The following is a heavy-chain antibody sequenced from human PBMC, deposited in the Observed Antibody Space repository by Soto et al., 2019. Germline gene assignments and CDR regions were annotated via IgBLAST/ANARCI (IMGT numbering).Heavy chain of an antibody. D-gene: IGHD4-17*01. CDR3: ARDLTATYGAYGMDV. V-gene: IGHV4-61*01. J-gene: IGHJ6*02. CDR1: GVSVSSGSYY. Sequence: SETLSLTCSVSGVSVSSGSYYWSWIRQPPGKGLEWIGCIYSTGSTKHNPSLKSRAIISVDTSKNQFSLKLTSVTAADTAVYYCARDLTATYGAYGMDVWGQGTTVTVSS. CDR2: IYSTGST.